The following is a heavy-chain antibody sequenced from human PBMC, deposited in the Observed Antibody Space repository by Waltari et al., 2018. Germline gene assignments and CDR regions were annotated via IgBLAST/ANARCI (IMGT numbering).Heavy chain of an antibody. J-gene: IGHJ5*02. V-gene: IGHV1-46*01. CDR3: ASGGSPPQFDP. CDR2: IDPQGCPT. D-gene: IGHD2-15*01. CDR1: GYTFTIYY. Sequence: QVQLVQSGAEVMKPGAPVKISCKASGYTFTIYYLHWVRQCPGQGLEWMGIIDPQGCPTRYPETFPRRVTMTQDTSARTAYMELKSLTSYDTAVYYCASGGSPPQFDPWGQGTLVTVSS.